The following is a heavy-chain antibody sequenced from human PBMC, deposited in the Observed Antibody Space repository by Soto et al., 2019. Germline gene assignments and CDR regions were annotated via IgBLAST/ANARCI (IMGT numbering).Heavy chain of an antibody. V-gene: IGHV1-46*01. J-gene: IGHJ4*02. CDR1: GYTFTSYY. Sequence: QVQLVQSGAEVKKPGASVKVSCKTSGYTFTSYYMHWVRQAPGQGLEWMGIINPSGGSTSYAQKFQGRVTMTRDTSTSTVYMELSSLRSEDTAVYYCARLGPSTGGFDYWGQGTLVTVSS. CDR3: ARLGPSTGGFDY. CDR2: INPSGGST. D-gene: IGHD2-15*01.